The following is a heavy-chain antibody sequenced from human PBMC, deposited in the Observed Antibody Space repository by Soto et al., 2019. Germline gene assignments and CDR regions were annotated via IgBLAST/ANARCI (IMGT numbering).Heavy chain of an antibody. CDR2: IYYSGST. V-gene: IGHV4-61*05. J-gene: IGHJ4*02. CDR1: GGSISSSSYY. Sequence: ETLSLTCTVSGGSISSSSYYWSWIRQPPGKGLEWIGYIYYSGSTNYNPSLKSRVTISVDTSKNQFSLKLSSVTAADTAVYYSARRYGYSFDYWGQGTLVTVSS. D-gene: IGHD1-1*01. CDR3: ARRYGYSFDY.